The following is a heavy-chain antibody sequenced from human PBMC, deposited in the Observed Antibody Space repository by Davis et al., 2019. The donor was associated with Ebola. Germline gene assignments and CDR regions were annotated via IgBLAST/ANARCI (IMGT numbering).Heavy chain of an antibody. CDR1: GGSISSGNHY. CDR2: IHYSGST. CDR3: ARLSITMVRGVRNYYYYGMDV. Sequence: MPGGSLRLSCSVSGGSISSGNHYWAWIRQPPGKGLEWIGSIHYSGSTYYNPSLKSRVTMSVDTSTNQFSLRLSSVTAADTAVYYCARLSITMVRGVRNYYYYGMDVWGQGTTVTVSS. V-gene: IGHV4-39*01. D-gene: IGHD3-10*01. J-gene: IGHJ6*02.